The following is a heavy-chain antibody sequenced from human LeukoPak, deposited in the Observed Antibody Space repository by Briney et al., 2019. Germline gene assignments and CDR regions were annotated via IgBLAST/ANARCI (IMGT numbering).Heavy chain of an antibody. CDR3: ARRSTVKDGQNWFDP. V-gene: IGHV3-23*01. CDR2: ISGSGGST. J-gene: IGHJ5*02. D-gene: IGHD4-11*01. Sequence: GRSLRLSCAASGFTFSSYAMSWVRQAPGKGREWVSAISGSGGSTYYADSVEGRFTISRDNSKNTPYLQMNSLRAEDTAVYYCARRSTVKDGQNWFDPWGQGTLVTVSS. CDR1: GFTFSSYA.